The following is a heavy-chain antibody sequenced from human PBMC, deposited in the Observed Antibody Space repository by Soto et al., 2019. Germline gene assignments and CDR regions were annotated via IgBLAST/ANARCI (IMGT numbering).Heavy chain of an antibody. D-gene: IGHD3-10*01. CDR2: IWYDGSNK. CDR3: ARDFYYGSVDDAFDI. V-gene: IGHV3-33*01. CDR1: GFTFSSYG. J-gene: IGHJ3*02. Sequence: QVQLVESGGGVVQPGRSLRLSCAASGFTFSSYGMHWVRQAPGKGLEWVAVIWYDGSNKYYADSVKGRFTISRDNSKTTLYLQMNSLRAEDTAVYYCARDFYYGSVDDAFDIWGQGTMVTVSS.